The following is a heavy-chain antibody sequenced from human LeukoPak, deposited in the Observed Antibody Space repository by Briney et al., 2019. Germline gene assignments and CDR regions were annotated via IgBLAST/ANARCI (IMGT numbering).Heavy chain of an antibody. D-gene: IGHD7-27*01. CDR1: GFTFSNAW. CDR3: TTGNWGSFSY. V-gene: IGHV3-15*01. J-gene: IGHJ4*02. Sequence: GGSLRLSCAASGFTFSNAWMNWVRQAPGKGLEWVGRIKSKTDGGTTDYVAPVKGRFTISRDDSKNTLYLQVKSLNTEDTAVYYCTTGNWGSFSYWGQGTLVTVSS. CDR2: IKSKTDGGTT.